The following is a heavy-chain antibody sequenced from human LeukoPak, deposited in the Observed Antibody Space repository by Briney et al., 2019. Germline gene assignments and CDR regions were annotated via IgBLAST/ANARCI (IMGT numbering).Heavy chain of an antibody. CDR2: ISGYKGNT. D-gene: IGHD3-22*01. V-gene: IGHV1-18*01. Sequence: ASVKVSCKASGYTFTGYGISWVRQAPGQGLEWTGWISGYKGNTNYAQKLQGRVTMTTDTSTSTAYMELRSLRSDDTAVYYCARGYYDSGGYYYYYYGMDVWGQGTTVTVSS. CDR1: GYTFTGYG. J-gene: IGHJ6*02. CDR3: ARGYYDSGGYYYYYYGMDV.